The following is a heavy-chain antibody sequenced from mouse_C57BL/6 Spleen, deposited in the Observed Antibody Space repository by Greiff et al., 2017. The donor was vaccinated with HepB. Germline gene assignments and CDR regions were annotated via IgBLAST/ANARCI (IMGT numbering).Heavy chain of an antibody. CDR1: GYTFTSYW. D-gene: IGHD2-1*01. V-gene: IGHV1-72*01. Sequence: QVQLKQPGAELVKPGASVKLSCKASGYTFTSYWMHWVKQRPGRGLEWIGRIDPNSGGTKYNEKFKSKATLTVDKPSSTAYMQLSSLTSEDSAVYYCARSLYYGKGEFVYWGQGTTLTVSS. CDR3: ARSLYYGKGEFVY. CDR2: IDPNSGGT. J-gene: IGHJ2*01.